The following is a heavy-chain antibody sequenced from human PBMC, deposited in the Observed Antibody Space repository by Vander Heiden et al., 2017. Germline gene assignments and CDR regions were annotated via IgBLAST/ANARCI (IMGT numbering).Heavy chain of an antibody. CDR1: GFTFSGYW. CDR2: IKQDGSEK. D-gene: IGHD6-13*01. Sequence: EVQLVESGAGLVQPGGSLGLSCAASGFTFSGYWMSWVREAPGKGLEWVANIKQDGSEKYYVDSGKGRFTSSRDNAKNSLYLQMNSLRAEDTAVYYCARAAANNAYFGYWGQGTLVTVSS. CDR3: ARAAANNAYFGY. V-gene: IGHV3-7*01. J-gene: IGHJ4*02.